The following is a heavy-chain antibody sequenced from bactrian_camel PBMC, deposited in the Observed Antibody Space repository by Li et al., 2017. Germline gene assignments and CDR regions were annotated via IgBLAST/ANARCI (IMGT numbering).Heavy chain of an antibody. CDR3: ATDLKLLGTIWTTYSGHCGAVIMKDY. CDR1: RYIYNRPC. Sequence: HVQLVESGGGSVQAGGSLRLSCAASRYIYNRPCMGWYRQGPGNDCEFVASIKSEGTTDYGDAVKGRFTISRDNAKKAVYLQMASLKPEDTARYYCATDLKLLGTIWTTYSGHCGAVIMKDYWGQGTQVTVS. V-gene: IGHV3S53*01. J-gene: IGHJ4*01. CDR2: IKSEGTT. D-gene: IGHD1*01.